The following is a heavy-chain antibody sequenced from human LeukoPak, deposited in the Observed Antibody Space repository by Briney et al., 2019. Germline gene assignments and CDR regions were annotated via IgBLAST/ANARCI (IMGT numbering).Heavy chain of an antibody. CDR1: GGSFSGYY. CDR2: ISGSGGST. V-gene: IGHV3-23*01. CDR3: AKDRLSVYYYDSSGYYYFDY. Sequence: ETLSLTCAVYGGSFSGYYWSWIRQPPGKGLEWVSTISGSGGSTYYADSVKGRFTISRDNSKNTLYLQMNSLRAEDTAVYYCAKDRLSVYYYDSSGYYYFDYWGQGTLVTVSS. J-gene: IGHJ4*02. D-gene: IGHD3-22*01.